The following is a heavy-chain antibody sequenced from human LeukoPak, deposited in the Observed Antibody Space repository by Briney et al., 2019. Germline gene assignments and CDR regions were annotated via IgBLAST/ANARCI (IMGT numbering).Heavy chain of an antibody. Sequence: SQTLSLTCTVSGASISSGGYYWSWVRQDPGKGLEWIGYIYYGGSTYYNPSLKSRITISVDTSKDQFSLELSSVTAADTAVYFCARADGGVRGYYFDYWGQGIMVTVSS. CDR1: GASISSGGYY. D-gene: IGHD3-10*01. CDR3: ARADGGVRGYYFDY. J-gene: IGHJ4*02. V-gene: IGHV4-31*03. CDR2: IYYGGST.